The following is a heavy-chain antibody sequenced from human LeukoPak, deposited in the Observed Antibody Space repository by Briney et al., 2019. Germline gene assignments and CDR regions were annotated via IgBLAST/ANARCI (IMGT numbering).Heavy chain of an antibody. CDR1: GGSISSGGYY. Sequence: KPSETLSLTCTVSGGSISSGGYYWSWIRQPPGKGLEWIGYIYHSGSTYYNPSLKSRVTISVDRSKNQFSLKLSSVTAADTAVYYCARAPHGDYGLGDFDYWGQGTLVTVSS. V-gene: IGHV4-30-2*01. CDR3: ARAPHGDYGLGDFDY. D-gene: IGHD4-17*01. CDR2: IYHSGST. J-gene: IGHJ4*02.